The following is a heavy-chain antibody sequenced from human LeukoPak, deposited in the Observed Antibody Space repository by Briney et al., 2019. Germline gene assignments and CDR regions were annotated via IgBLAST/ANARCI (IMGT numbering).Heavy chain of an antibody. V-gene: IGHV3-7*01. J-gene: IGHJ4*02. CDR3: ARDAGTGFDY. D-gene: IGHD1-1*01. CDR1: GFTFRRYW. CDR2: IKEDGSEK. Sequence: GGSLRLSCATSGFTFRRYWMTWVRQAPGKGLEWLANIKEDGSEKKYVDSVKGRFTISKDNAKNSVYLQMNSLIADDTAVYYCARDAGTGFDYWGQGTLVTVSS.